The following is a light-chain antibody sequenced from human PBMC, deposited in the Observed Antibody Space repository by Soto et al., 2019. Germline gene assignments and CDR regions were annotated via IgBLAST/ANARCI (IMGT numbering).Light chain of an antibody. CDR3: LSGHSRP. V-gene: IGKV3-15*01. CDR1: QSVSIS. J-gene: IGKJ4*01. CDR2: GAS. Sequence: EILLTQSPGTLSLSPGERATLSCRASQSVSISLAWYQQRPGQAPRLLIYGASNRATGIPARFSGSGSGTDFTLTISSLQPEYFATYFCLSGHSRPFGGGTKVDIK.